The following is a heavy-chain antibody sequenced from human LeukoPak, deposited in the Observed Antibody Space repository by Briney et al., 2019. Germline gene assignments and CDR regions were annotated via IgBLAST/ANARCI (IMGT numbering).Heavy chain of an antibody. V-gene: IGHV3-7*01. J-gene: IGHJ4*02. CDR1: GFTFSSYW. D-gene: IGHD7-27*01. Sequence: GGSLTPSWAASGFTFSSYWMSWVRPAPGKGLEWVANIKQEGSEKYYVGSVKGRFTISRDNAKNSLYLQMNSLRAEDTAVYYCARDWSGSFDYWGQGTLVTVSS. CDR3: ARDWSGSFDY. CDR2: IKQEGSEK.